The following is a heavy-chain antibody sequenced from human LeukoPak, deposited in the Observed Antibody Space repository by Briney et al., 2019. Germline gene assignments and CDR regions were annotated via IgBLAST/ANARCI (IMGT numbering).Heavy chain of an antibody. CDR1: GFTFSSYA. Sequence: PGRSLRVSCAASGFTFSSYAMDWVRQAPGKGLEWVAVISYDGNNKYYADSVKGRFTISRDNSKNTVYLQMNSLRAEDTAVYYCARVMVRGVIFNDAFDLWGQGTMVTVSS. V-gene: IGHV3-30-3*01. D-gene: IGHD3-10*01. CDR2: ISYDGNNK. J-gene: IGHJ3*01. CDR3: ARVMVRGVIFNDAFDL.